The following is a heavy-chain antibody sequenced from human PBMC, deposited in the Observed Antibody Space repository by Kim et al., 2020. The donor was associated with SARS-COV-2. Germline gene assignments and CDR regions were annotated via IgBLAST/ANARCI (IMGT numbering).Heavy chain of an antibody. Sequence: SVKVSCKASGGTFSSYAISWVRQAPGQGLEWMGGIIPIFGTANYAQKFQGRVTITADESTSTAYMELSSLRSEDTAVYYCARDSGRYCTNGVCSLNWFDPWGQGTLVTVSS. J-gene: IGHJ5*02. CDR1: GGTFSSYA. D-gene: IGHD2-8*01. CDR3: ARDSGRYCTNGVCSLNWFDP. V-gene: IGHV1-69*13. CDR2: IIPIFGTA.